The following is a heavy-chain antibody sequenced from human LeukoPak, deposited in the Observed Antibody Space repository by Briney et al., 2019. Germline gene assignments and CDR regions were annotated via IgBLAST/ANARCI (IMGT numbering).Heavy chain of an antibody. V-gene: IGHV4-34*01. CDR3: ARVKVGALGYNWFDP. CDR1: GGSFSGYY. Sequence: SETLSLTCAVYGGSFSGYYWNWIRQPPGEGLEWIGEINHSGSTNYNPSLKSRVTMSVDTSKNQFSLKLSSVTAADTAVYYCARVKVGALGYNWFDPWGQGTLVTVSS. CDR2: INHSGST. D-gene: IGHD1-26*01. J-gene: IGHJ5*02.